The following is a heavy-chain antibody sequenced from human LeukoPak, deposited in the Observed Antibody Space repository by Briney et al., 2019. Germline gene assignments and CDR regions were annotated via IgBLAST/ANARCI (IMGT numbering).Heavy chain of an antibody. CDR3: AKTTVSNGWYYFDY. CDR2: ISSSGSGT. Sequence: PGGSLRLSCAASGFIFTTYALSWVRQAPGGGLQWVSAISSSGSGTYYTDSVKGRFTISRDDFKKTLYLQLSSLRAEDAAVYCCAKTTVSNGWYYFDYWGQGTLVTVSS. J-gene: IGHJ4*02. V-gene: IGHV3-23*01. D-gene: IGHD6-19*01. CDR1: GFIFTTYA.